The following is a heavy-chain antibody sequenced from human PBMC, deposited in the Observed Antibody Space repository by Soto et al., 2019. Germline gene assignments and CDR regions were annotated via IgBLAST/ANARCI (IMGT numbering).Heavy chain of an antibody. CDR1: GFTFSTHA. V-gene: IGHV3-21*01. J-gene: IGHJ4*02. Sequence: PGGSLRLSCAASGFTFSTHAMNWVRQAPGKGLEWVSAIGGRRSNTYYADSVRGRFTVSRDNAKSSLYLQMNSLRAEDTAVYYCATQMDYNILTGYRPFDYWGQGTLVTVSS. CDR3: ATQMDYNILTGYRPFDY. D-gene: IGHD3-9*01. CDR2: IGGRRSNT.